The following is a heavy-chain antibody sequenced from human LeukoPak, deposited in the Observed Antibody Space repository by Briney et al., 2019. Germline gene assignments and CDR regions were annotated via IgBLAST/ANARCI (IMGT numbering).Heavy chain of an antibody. CDR1: GGSISTYY. CDR3: AKVKADSGRFFFDF. Sequence: SETLSLTCTVSGGSISTYYWSWIRQPPGKGLEWIGYIYYTGSTNYNPSLKSRVTLSLDTSKNQFSLRLSSVTAADTAVYYCAKVKADSGRFFFDFWGQGTLVTVSS. CDR2: IYYTGST. J-gene: IGHJ4*02. D-gene: IGHD1-26*01. V-gene: IGHV4-59*03.